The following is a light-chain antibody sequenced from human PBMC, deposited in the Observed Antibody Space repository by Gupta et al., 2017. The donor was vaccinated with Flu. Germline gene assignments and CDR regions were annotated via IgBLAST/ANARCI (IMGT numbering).Light chain of an antibody. CDR3: PNSDSSIRVV. J-gene: IGLJ2*01. CDR2: LDSDGRQ. Sequence: QVVLTQSPSASASLRASVNLTCTLTNAHSFYTIAWHQQQPHRGPRFLMKLDSDGRQSKGDGIPERVAGTSAGYEPSINISSIQSDDDAYYYCPNSDSSIRVVFGGGTRLTVL. V-gene: IGLV4-69*01. CDR1: NAHSFYT.